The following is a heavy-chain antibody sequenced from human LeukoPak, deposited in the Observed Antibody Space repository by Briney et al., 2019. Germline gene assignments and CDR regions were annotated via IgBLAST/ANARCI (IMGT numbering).Heavy chain of an antibody. CDR3: ARASTIFGVDRYYYYYMDV. V-gene: IGHV1-69*05. J-gene: IGHJ6*03. CDR2: IIPIFGTA. Sequence: SVKVSCKASGGTFSSYAISWVRQAPGQGLEWMGRIIPIFGTANYAQKFQGRVTITTDESTSTAYMELSSLRSEDTAVYYCARASTIFGVDRYYYYYMDVWGKGTTVTVSS. D-gene: IGHD3-3*01. CDR1: GGTFSSYA.